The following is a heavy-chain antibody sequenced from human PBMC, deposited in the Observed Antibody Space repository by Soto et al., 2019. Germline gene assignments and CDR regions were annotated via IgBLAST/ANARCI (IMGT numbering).Heavy chain of an antibody. CDR2: IYYSGST. D-gene: IGHD5-12*01. CDR1: GGSISSYY. V-gene: IGHV4-59*12. CDR3: AKDGGGGYEENYYYYYMDV. Sequence: SETLSLTCTVSGGSISSYYWSWIRQPPGKGLEWIGYIYYSGSTNYNPSLKSRVTISVDTSKNQFSLKLSSVTAADTAVYYCAKDGGGGYEENYYYYYMDVWGKGTTVTVSS. J-gene: IGHJ6*03.